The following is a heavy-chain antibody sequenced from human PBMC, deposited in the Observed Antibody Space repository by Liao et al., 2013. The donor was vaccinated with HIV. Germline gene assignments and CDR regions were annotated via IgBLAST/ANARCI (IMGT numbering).Heavy chain of an antibody. V-gene: IGHV4-59*01. CDR3: ARMRGIVVVPLAYDAFDI. CDR2: IYYSGST. Sequence: QVQLQESGPGLVKPSETLSLTCTVSGGSISSYYWSWIRQPPEKGLELIGFIYYSGSTNYNPSLKSRVTISVDTSKNQFSLKLSSVTAADTAVYYCARMRGIVVVPLAYDAFDIWGQGTMVTVSS. D-gene: IGHD2-2*01. CDR1: GGSISSYY. J-gene: IGHJ3*02.